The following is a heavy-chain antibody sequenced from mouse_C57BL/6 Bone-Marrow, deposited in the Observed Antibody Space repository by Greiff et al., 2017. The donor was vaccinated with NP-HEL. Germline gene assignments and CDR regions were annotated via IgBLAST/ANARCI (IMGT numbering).Heavy chain of an antibody. CDR1: GYTFTSYW. V-gene: IGHV1-64*01. CDR3: ARLGFSWFAY. J-gene: IGHJ3*01. CDR2: IHPNSGST. Sequence: VQLQQPGAELVKPGASVKLSCKASGYTFTSYWMHWVKQRPGQGLEWIGMIHPNSGSTNYNENFKSKAILTVDKSSSTAYMQLSSLTSEDSAVYYCARLGFSWFAYWGQGALVTVSA.